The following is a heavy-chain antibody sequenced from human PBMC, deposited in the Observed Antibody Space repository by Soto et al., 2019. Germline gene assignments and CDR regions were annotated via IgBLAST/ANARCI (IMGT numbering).Heavy chain of an antibody. V-gene: IGHV5-51*01. CDR2: IYPRDSDT. CDR1: GYSFITYW. J-gene: IGHJ6*02. Sequence: GESLKISCKGSGYSFITYWIGWVRQMPGKGLEWMGIIYPRDSDTRYSPSFEGQVTMSVDKSISTAHLQWSSLKASDTGMYYCESLGVGDSTGYSDSSYYYYGMDVWGQGTTVTVSS. CDR3: ESLGVGDSTGYSDSSYYYYGMDV. D-gene: IGHD3-22*01.